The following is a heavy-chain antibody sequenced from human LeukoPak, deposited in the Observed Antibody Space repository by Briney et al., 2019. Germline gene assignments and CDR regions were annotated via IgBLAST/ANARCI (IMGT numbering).Heavy chain of an antibody. Sequence: SETLSLTCTVSGGSISSYYWSWIRQPPGKGLEWIGYIYYSGSTNYNPSLKSRVTISVDTSKNQFSLKLSSVTAADTAVYYCARGGTGIAVAVEYYFDYWGQGTLVTVSS. D-gene: IGHD6-19*01. CDR2: IYYSGST. V-gene: IGHV4-59*12. CDR1: GGSISSYY. CDR3: ARGGTGIAVAVEYYFDY. J-gene: IGHJ4*02.